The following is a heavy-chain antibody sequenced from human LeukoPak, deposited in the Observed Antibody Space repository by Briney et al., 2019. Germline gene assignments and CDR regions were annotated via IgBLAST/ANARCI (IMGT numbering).Heavy chain of an antibody. Sequence: ASVKVSCKASGYTFTSCGISWVRQAPGQGLEWMGWISAYNGNTNYAQKFQGRVTITADKSTSTAYMELSSLRSADTAVYYCARDRKTFYYGSGSYLDYFDYWGQGTLVTVSS. CDR2: ISAYNGNT. CDR1: GYTFTSCG. J-gene: IGHJ4*02. V-gene: IGHV1-18*01. CDR3: ARDRKTFYYGSGSYLDYFDY. D-gene: IGHD3-10*01.